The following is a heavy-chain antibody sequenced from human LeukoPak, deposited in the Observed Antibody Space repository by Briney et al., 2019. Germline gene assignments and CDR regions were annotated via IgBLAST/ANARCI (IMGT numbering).Heavy chain of an antibody. CDR2: ISASDGNT. Sequence: GGSLRLSCAASGITIRSSGMSWVRQAPGKGLEWVSGISASDGNTYYADSVQGRFTISRDSSENTLYPQMNSLRAGDTAIYYCTKDEGWEHHYWGQGTLVTVSS. CDR3: TKDEGWEHHY. J-gene: IGHJ4*02. V-gene: IGHV3-23*01. CDR1: GITIRSSG. D-gene: IGHD1/OR15-1a*01.